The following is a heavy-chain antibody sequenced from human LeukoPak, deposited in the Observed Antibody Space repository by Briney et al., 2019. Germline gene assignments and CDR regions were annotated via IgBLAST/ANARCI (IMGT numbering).Heavy chain of an antibody. V-gene: IGHV3-48*04. D-gene: IGHD3-3*01. J-gene: IGHJ4*02. CDR1: GFTVSSNY. CDR3: AKLYYDFWSGYYIGGAFDY. Sequence: GGSLRLSCAASGFTVSSNYMNWVRQAPGKGLEWVSYISSSGSTIYYADSVKGRFTISRDNAKNSLYLQMNSLRAEDTAVYYCAKLYYDFWSGYYIGGAFDYWGQGTLVTVSS. CDR2: ISSSGSTI.